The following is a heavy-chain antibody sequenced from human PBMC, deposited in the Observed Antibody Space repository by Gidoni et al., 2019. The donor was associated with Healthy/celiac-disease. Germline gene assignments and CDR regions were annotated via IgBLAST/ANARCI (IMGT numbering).Heavy chain of an antibody. CDR2: INPNSGGT. J-gene: IGHJ6*02. CDR3: ARDGPIAAAGYYYYGMDV. CDR1: GYTFTGYY. D-gene: IGHD6-13*01. V-gene: IGHV1-2*02. Sequence: QVQLVQSGAEVKKPGASVKVSCKASGYTFTGYYMHWVRQAPGQGLEWMGWINPNSGGTNYAQKFQGRVTMTRDTSISTAYMELSRLRSDDTAVYYCARDGPIAAAGYYYYGMDVWGQGTTVTVSS.